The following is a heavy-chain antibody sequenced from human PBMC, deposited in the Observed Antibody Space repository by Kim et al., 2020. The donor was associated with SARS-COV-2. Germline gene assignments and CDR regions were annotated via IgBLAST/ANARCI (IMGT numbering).Heavy chain of an antibody. CDR3: ARQPKYYYDSSGYPRGAFEI. V-gene: IGHV4-39*01. CDR2: IYYSGTI. CDR1: GGSISSNNHY. D-gene: IGHD3-22*01. J-gene: IGHJ3*02. Sequence: SETLSLTCSVSGGSISSNNHYWGWIRQPPGKGLEWIGSIYYSGTIYYNPSLKSRVTISVDMSKNQFSLKLSSVTAADTAVYFCARQPKYYYDSSGYPRGAFEIWGQGTMVTVSS.